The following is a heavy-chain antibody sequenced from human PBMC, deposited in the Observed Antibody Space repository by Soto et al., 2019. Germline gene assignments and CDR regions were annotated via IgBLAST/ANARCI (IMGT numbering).Heavy chain of an antibody. CDR2: ISSSGSTI. V-gene: IGHV3-11*01. J-gene: IGHJ4*02. D-gene: IGHD4-17*01. CDR3: ARDPLAEGDYWYYFDY. Sequence: GGSLRLSCAASGFTFSDYYMSWIRQAPGKGLEWVSYISSSGSTIYYADSVKGRFTISRDNAKNSLYLQMNSLRAEDTAVYYCARDPLAEGDYWYYFDYWGQGTLVTVSS. CDR1: GFTFSDYY.